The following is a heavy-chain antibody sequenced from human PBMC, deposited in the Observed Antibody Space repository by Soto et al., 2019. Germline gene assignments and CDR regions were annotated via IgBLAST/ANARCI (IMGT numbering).Heavy chain of an antibody. V-gene: IGHV2-5*02. J-gene: IGHJ4*02. CDR1: GFSLTTTGVG. D-gene: IGHD5-18*01. CDR2: IYWDDDK. CDR3: AHRGYMYGNWDHGYFDY. Sequence: QITLKESGPTRVRPTQTLALTCTLSGFSLTTTGVGVGWIRKTPGKALEWLAFIYWDDDKRYSPSLKSRLTTAKDTSKIQVVLIMADMDLVDTATYFCAHRGYMYGNWDHGYFDYWGQGTLVTVSS.